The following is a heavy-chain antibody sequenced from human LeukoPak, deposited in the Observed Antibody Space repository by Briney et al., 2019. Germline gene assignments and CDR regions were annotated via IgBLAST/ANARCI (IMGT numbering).Heavy chain of an antibody. CDR2: ISPNSGDT. V-gene: IGHV1-2*06. CDR3: ARALDSSGYYVVY. Sequence: ASVKVSCKASGYTFTGYSIHWVRQAPGQGLEWMGRISPNSGDTNYAPKFQGEVTMTRDTSISTAFMEVSRLRSDDTAVYYCARALDSSGYYVVYWGQGTLVTVSS. D-gene: IGHD3-22*01. CDR1: GYTFTGYS. J-gene: IGHJ4*02.